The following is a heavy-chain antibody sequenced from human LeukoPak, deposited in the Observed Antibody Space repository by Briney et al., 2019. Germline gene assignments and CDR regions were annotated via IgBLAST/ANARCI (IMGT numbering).Heavy chain of an antibody. CDR1: GFTFSSFA. D-gene: IGHD6-13*01. CDR3: AKDGRLGHGSSAYYFDY. J-gene: IGHJ4*02. Sequence: PGGSLRLSCKASGFTFSSFAMSWVRQAPGKGLEWVSAISGSGGSTYYADSVKGRFTISRDNSKNTLYLQMNSLRAEDTAVYYCAKDGRLGHGSSAYYFDYWGQGTLVTVSS. V-gene: IGHV3-23*01. CDR2: ISGSGGST.